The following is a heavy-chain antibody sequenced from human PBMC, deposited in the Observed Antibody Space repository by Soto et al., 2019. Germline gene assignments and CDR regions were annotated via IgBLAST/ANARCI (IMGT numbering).Heavy chain of an antibody. D-gene: IGHD1-20*01. Sequence: QVQLVESGGGVVQPGRSLRLSCAASGFTFSSYGMHWVRQAPGKGLEWVAVIWYDGSNKYYADSVKGRFTISTDNSKNTLYLQMNSLRAEDTAVYYCARGISYQYGMDVWGQGTTVTVSS. CDR3: ARGISYQYGMDV. V-gene: IGHV3-33*01. CDR1: GFTFSSYG. J-gene: IGHJ6*02. CDR2: IWYDGSNK.